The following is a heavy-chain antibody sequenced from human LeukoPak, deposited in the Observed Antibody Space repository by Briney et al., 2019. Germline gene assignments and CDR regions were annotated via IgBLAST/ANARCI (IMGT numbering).Heavy chain of an antibody. V-gene: IGHV4-31*03. CDR3: ARRVAAAGTGYFDY. Sequence: SETLSLTCTVSGGSISSGGYYWSWIRQHPGKGLEWIGYIYYSGSTYYNPSLKSRVTISVDTSKNQFSLKLSSVTAADTAFYYCARRVAAAGTGYFDYWGQGTLVTVSS. CDR1: GGSISSGGYY. D-gene: IGHD6-13*01. CDR2: IYYSGST. J-gene: IGHJ4*02.